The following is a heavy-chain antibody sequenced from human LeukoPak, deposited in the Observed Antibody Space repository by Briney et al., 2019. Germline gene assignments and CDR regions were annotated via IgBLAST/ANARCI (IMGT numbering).Heavy chain of an antibody. CDR1: GFTFSSYG. CDR3: TKDRGIISDY. D-gene: IGHD3-10*01. CDR2: ISGSGGST. Sequence: GGSLRLSCAASGFTFSSYGMSWVRQAPGKGLEWVSAISGSGGSTYYADSVKGRFTISRDNSKNTLYLQMNSLRAEDTAVYYCTKDRGIISDYWGQGTLVTVSS. J-gene: IGHJ4*02. V-gene: IGHV3-23*01.